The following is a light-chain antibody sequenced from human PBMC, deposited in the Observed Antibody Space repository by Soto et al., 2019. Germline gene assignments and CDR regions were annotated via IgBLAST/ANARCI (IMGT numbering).Light chain of an antibody. CDR2: DVT. J-gene: IGLJ1*01. V-gene: IGLV2-14*03. CDR1: SSDVGGYNY. CDR3: SSYRRGSTYV. Sequence: QSVLTQPASLSGSPGQSSTGSCTGTSSDVGGYNYVSWYQQHPGKAPRLLIYDVTNRPSGVSNRCSGAKSGNTASLTISGLQAEDEADYYCSSYRRGSTYVFGTGTKVTVL.